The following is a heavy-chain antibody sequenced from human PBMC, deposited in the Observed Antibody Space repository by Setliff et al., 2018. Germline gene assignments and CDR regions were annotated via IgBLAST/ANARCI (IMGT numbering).Heavy chain of an antibody. V-gene: IGHV5-51*01. Sequence: GESLKISCKASGYIFTNYWIGWVRQMPGKGLEWMGVIYPGDSDTRYSPSFQGQVTISADKSINTAYLQWSSLKASDTAIYYCARHMTWYNWNDFRDYYYLDVWGKGTAVTVSS. D-gene: IGHD1-1*01. CDR3: ARHMTWYNWNDFRDYYYLDV. CDR1: GYIFTNYW. J-gene: IGHJ6*03. CDR2: IYPGDSDT.